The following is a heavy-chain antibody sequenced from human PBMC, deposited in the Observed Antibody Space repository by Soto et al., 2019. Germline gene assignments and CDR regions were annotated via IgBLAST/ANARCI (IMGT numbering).Heavy chain of an antibody. D-gene: IGHD2-8*02. CDR2: ISGSGGSP. CDR3: AKARCTGDTCFVPDY. CDR1: GFTFSSYW. Sequence: PGGSLRLSCAASGFTFSSYWMHWVRQAPGKGLEWVSCISGSGGSPSYADSVQGRFIISRDNPRNTLSLQMNRLRAEDTATYYCAKARCTGDTCFVPDYWGHGRLVTVSS. J-gene: IGHJ4*01. V-gene: IGHV3-74*03.